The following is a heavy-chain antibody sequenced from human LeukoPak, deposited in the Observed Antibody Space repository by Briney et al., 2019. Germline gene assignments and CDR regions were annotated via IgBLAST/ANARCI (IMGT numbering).Heavy chain of an antibody. J-gene: IGHJ4*02. CDR3: ARDSFYYGSGSYYAFDY. CDR1: GYTFTGYY. CDR2: INPNSGGT. D-gene: IGHD3-10*01. V-gene: IGHV1-2*06. Sequence: ASVKVSCKASGYTFTGYYVHWVRQAPGQGLEWMGRINPNSGGTNCAQKFQGRVTMTRDTSISTAYMELSRLRSDDTAVYYCARDSFYYGSGSYYAFDYWGQGTLVTVSS.